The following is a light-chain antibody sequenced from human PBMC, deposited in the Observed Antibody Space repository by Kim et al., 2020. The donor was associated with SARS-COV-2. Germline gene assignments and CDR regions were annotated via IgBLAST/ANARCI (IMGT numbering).Light chain of an antibody. CDR3: QSYDSSLSVL. CDR2: GNN. CDR1: NPNSGGGYA. V-gene: IGLV1-40*01. Sequence: GQRVNMYCHGRNPNSGGGYAVHWYQQLPGTDPKLRIHGNNNRPSGVPDRFSGSESGTSASLAITGLQAEDEVDYSCQSYDSSLSVLFGGGTQLTVL. J-gene: IGLJ2*01.